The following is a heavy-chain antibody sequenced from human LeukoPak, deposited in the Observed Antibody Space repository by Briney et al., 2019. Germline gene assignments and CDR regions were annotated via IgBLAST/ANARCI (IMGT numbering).Heavy chain of an antibody. D-gene: IGHD2-8*01. V-gene: IGHV3-74*01. CDR1: GFCFSNFW. J-gene: IGHJ4*01. CDR2: IKPDGTTT. Sequence: GGSLRLSCAASGFCFSNFWMHWDRQAPGKGLVWVSRIKPDGTTTVYADSVKGRFTISRDNLKNTLYLQMKSLRAEDTGVYFCAREADPTLYACSSPDYWGQGTAVTVSS. CDR3: AREADPTLYACSSPDY.